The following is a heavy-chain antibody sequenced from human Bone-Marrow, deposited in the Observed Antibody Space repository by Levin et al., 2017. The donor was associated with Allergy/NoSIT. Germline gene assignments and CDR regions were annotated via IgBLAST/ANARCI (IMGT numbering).Heavy chain of an antibody. J-gene: IGHJ4*02. CDR2: VTSGSSTI. CDR1: GFTLSDYS. V-gene: IGHV3-48*02. CDR3: VRASYGDYPPRHFDF. Sequence: LSLTCAASGFTLSDYSMNWVRQAPGKGLEWVSFVTSGSSTIYYADSVKGRFTISRDNARNSLFLHMSSLRDEDTAMYYCVRASYGDYPPRHFDFWGQGTLVTVSS. D-gene: IGHD4-17*01.